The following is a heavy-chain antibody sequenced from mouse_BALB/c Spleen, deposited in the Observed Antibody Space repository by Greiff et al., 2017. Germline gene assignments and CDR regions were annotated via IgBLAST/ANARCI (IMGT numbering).Heavy chain of an antibody. Sequence: LVESGAELVKPGASVKLSCKASGYTFTSYYMYWVKQRPGQGLEWIGEINPSNGGTNFNEKFKSKATLTVDKSSSTAYMQLSSLTSEDSAVYYCTRAYYGSSYAWFAYWGQGTLVTVSA. J-gene: IGHJ3*01. CDR3: TRAYYGSSYAWFAY. V-gene: IGHV1S81*02. CDR2: INPSNGGT. CDR1: GYTFTSYY. D-gene: IGHD1-1*01.